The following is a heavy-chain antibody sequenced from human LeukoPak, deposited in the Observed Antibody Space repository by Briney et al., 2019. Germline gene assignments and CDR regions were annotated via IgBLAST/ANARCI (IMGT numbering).Heavy chain of an antibody. J-gene: IGHJ4*02. V-gene: IGHV4-34*01. D-gene: IGHD3-22*01. Sequence: SETLSLTCAVYGGSFSGYYWSWIRQPPGKGLEWIGEINHSGSTNYNPSLKSRVTISVDTSKNQFSLKLSSVTAADTAVYYCARDLAYYYDSSGNLGGYFDYWGQGTLVTVSS. CDR2: INHSGST. CDR3: ARDLAYYYDSSGNLGGYFDY. CDR1: GGSFSGYY.